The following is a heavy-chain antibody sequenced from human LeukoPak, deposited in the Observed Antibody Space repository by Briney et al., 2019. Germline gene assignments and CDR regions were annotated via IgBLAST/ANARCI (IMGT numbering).Heavy chain of an antibody. CDR3: ARDSSGSPDDS. D-gene: IGHD3-22*01. Sequence: GGSLRLSCPASGFTFNDHYMDWVRQAPGKGLEWVGLIRNKAVSYTAVYAASVEGRFTISRDDSKNSVYLQMNSLKTEDTAVYFCARDSSGSPDDSWGQGTLVTVSS. V-gene: IGHV3-72*01. CDR1: GFTFNDHY. J-gene: IGHJ4*02. CDR2: IRNKAVSYTA.